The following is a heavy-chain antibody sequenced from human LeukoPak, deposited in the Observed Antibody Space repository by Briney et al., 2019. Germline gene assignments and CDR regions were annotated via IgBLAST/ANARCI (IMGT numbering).Heavy chain of an antibody. CDR3: ARGPRYSSGWYLY. CDR1: GGSFSGYY. J-gene: IGHJ4*02. V-gene: IGHV4-34*01. Sequence: ASETLSLTCAVYGGSFSGYYWSWIRQPPGKGLEWIGEINHSGSTNYNPSLKSRVTISVDTPKNQFSLKLSSVTAADTAVYYCARGPRYSSGWYLYWGQGTLVTVSS. CDR2: INHSGST. D-gene: IGHD6-19*01.